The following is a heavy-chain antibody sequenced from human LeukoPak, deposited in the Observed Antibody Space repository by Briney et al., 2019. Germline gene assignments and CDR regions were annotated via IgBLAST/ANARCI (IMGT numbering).Heavy chain of an antibody. Sequence: GGSLRLSCAASGFTVSSNYMSWVRQAPGKGLEWVSVIYSGGSTYYADSVKGRFTISRDNSKNTLYLQMSSLRAEDTAVYYCAKPSYDSSGYYFVPFDYWGQGTLVTVSS. CDR2: IYSGGST. CDR3: AKPSYDSSGYYFVPFDY. J-gene: IGHJ4*02. CDR1: GFTVSSNY. D-gene: IGHD3-22*01. V-gene: IGHV3-53*05.